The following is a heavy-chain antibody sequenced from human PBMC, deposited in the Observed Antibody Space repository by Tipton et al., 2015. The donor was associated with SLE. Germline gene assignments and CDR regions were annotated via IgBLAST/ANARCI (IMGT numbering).Heavy chain of an antibody. J-gene: IGHJ3*02. CDR1: GYSISSSNW. V-gene: IGHV4-28*06. CDR3: ARKDSSGPGAFDI. Sequence: LRLSCAVSGYSISSSNWWGWIRQPPGKGLEWIGYIYYSGSTNYNPSLKSRVTMSVDTSKNQFSLKLSSVTALDTAVYYCARKDSSGPGAFDIWGQGTMVTVSS. D-gene: IGHD6-19*01. CDR2: IYYSGST.